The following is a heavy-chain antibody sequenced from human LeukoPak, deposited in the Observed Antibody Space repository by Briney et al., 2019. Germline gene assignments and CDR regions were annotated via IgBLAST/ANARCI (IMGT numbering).Heavy chain of an antibody. CDR2: IYYSGST. Sequence: SETLSLTCTVSGGSISSYYWSWIRQPPGKGLEWIGHIYYSGSTNYNPSLKSRVTISVDTSKNQFSLKLSSVTAADTAVYYCARQIGFGELLGYFDYWGQGTLVTVSS. V-gene: IGHV4-59*08. D-gene: IGHD3-10*01. J-gene: IGHJ4*02. CDR1: GGSISSYY. CDR3: ARQIGFGELLGYFDY.